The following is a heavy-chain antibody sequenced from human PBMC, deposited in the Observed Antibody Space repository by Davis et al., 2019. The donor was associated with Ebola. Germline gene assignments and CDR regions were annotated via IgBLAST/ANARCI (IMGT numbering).Heavy chain of an antibody. D-gene: IGHD1-26*01. CDR2: ISGSGGST. J-gene: IGHJ5*02. V-gene: IGHV3-23*01. Sequence: GESLKISCAASGFTFSSYAMSWVRQALGKGLEWVSAISGSGGSTYYADSVKGRFTISRDNSKNTLYLQMNSLRAEDTAVYYCAKDRELLPYNWFDPWGQGTLVTVSS. CDR3: AKDRELLPYNWFDP. CDR1: GFTFSSYA.